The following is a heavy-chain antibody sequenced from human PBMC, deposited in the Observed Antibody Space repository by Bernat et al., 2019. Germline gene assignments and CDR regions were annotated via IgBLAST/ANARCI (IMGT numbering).Heavy chain of an antibody. CDR2: IWYDGSNK. J-gene: IGHJ4*02. Sequence: VQLVESGGGLVKPGGSLRLSCAASGFTFSSYGMHWVRQAPGKGLEWVAVIWYDGSNKYYADSVKGRFTISRDNSKNTLYLQMNSLRAEDTAVYYCAKDRYGSGSYAPIDYWGQGTLVTVSS. D-gene: IGHD3-10*01. CDR1: GFTFSSYG. CDR3: AKDRYGSGSYAPIDY. V-gene: IGHV3-30*02.